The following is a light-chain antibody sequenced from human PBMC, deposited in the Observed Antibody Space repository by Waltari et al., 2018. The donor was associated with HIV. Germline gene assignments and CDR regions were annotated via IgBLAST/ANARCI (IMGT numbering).Light chain of an antibody. J-gene: IGLJ1*01. CDR3: AAWDDSLSAFYV. Sequence: QSVLAQPPSVSGTPGQRVTISCSGTTSNIGTNVVNWYQQVPGTAPKLLISSNNQRPSGVPDRFSGSKSGTSASLAISGLRSEDEADYYCAAWDDSLSAFYVFGTGTKVTVL. CDR2: SNN. CDR1: TSNIGTNV. V-gene: IGLV1-47*02.